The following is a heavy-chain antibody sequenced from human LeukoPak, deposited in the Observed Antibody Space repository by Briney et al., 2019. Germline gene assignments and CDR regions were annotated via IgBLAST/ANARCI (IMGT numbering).Heavy chain of an antibody. CDR2: IRYDGSNK. CDR1: GFTFSSYG. Sequence: GGSLRLSCAASGFTFSSYGMHWVRQAPGKGLEWVAFIRYDGSNKYYADSVKGRFTISRDNSKNTLYLQMNSLRAEDTAVYYCANQGAARSEYYYYMDVWGKGTTVTVSS. V-gene: IGHV3-30*02. CDR3: ANQGAARSEYYYYMDV. J-gene: IGHJ6*03. D-gene: IGHD6-25*01.